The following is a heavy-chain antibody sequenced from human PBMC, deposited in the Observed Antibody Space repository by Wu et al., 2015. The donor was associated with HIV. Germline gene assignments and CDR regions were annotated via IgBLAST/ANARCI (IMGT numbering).Heavy chain of an antibody. Sequence: QVQLVQSGGEVKKPGSSVKVSCQASGGTFNNYAISWVRQAPGQGLEWMGGIIPIFDTSKYAQKLQGRVTITTDASTSTAYMELSSLRSEDTAVYYCARDLLPTTTWTDSYYYGLDVWGQGTTVTVSS. CDR1: GGTFNNYA. CDR2: IIPIFDTS. V-gene: IGHV1-69*05. D-gene: IGHD1-26*01. CDR3: ARDLLPTTTWTDSYYYGLDV. J-gene: IGHJ6*02.